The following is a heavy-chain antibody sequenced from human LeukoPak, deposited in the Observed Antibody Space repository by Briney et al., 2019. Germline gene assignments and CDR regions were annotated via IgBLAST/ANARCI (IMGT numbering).Heavy chain of an antibody. D-gene: IGHD6-6*01. CDR1: GGSISNYY. CDR2: IYYSGST. V-gene: IGHV4-59*01. Sequence: SETLSLTCTVSGGSISNYYWNWIRQPPGKGLEWIGYIYYSGSTNYNPSLKSRVTISVDTSKNQFSLKLTSVTAADTAVYYCARCPYSSSTLFDYWGQGTLVTV. J-gene: IGHJ4*02. CDR3: ARCPYSSSTLFDY.